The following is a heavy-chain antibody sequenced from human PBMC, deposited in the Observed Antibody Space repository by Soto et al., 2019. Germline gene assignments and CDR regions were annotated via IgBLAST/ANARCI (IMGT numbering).Heavy chain of an antibody. V-gene: IGHV1-69*01. CDR2: IIPLFGTP. Sequence: QVQLVQSGAEVKKPGSSVKVSCKASGGIFSTYAISWLRQAPGQGLESMGGIIPLFGTPNYAQRFQGRLTITADESTSTAYMELSRPRSEDTAVYYCGRDRDDYRTVNYYNRTDCWGQGTLVTVSS. CDR3: GRDRDDYRTVNYYNRTDC. D-gene: IGHD3-10*01. J-gene: IGHJ4*02. CDR1: GGIFSTYA.